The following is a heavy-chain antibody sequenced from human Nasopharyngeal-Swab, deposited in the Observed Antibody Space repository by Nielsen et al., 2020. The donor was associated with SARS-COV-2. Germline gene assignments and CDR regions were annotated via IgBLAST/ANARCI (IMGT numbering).Heavy chain of an antibody. V-gene: IGHV4-38-2*02. D-gene: IGHD6-13*01. CDR1: GYSISSGYY. J-gene: IGHJ4*02. CDR3: ARDSGYSSSWYSRDYYFDY. Sequence: SETLSLTCTVSGYSISSGYYWGWIRQPPGKGLEWIGSIYHSGSTYYNPSLKSRVTISVDTSKNQFSLKLSSVTAADTAVYYCARDSGYSSSWYSRDYYFDYWGQGTPVTVSS. CDR2: IYHSGST.